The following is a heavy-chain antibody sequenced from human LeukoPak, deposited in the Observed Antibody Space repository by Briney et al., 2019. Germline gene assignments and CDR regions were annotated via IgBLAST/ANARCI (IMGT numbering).Heavy chain of an antibody. Sequence: SETLSLTCAVYGGSFSGYYWSWIRQPPGKGLEWIGEINHSGSTNYNPSLKSRVTISADTSKNQFSLKLSSVTAADTAVYYCARGKGYCSSTSCYTAYYYYYYMDVWGKRTTVTLSS. J-gene: IGHJ6*03. D-gene: IGHD2-2*02. CDR1: GGSFSGYY. V-gene: IGHV4-34*01. CDR3: ARGKGYCSSTSCYTAYYYYYYMDV. CDR2: INHSGST.